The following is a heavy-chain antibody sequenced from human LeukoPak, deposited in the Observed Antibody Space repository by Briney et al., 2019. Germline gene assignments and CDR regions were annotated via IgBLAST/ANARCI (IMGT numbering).Heavy chain of an antibody. J-gene: IGHJ4*02. CDR2: INEDGSDK. D-gene: IGHD3-9*01. Sequence: GGSLRLSCVGSGFTFSRFWMGWVRQAPGKGLECVANINEDGSDKYYVESLRGRFTISRDNAKNSLFLQMNSPRAEDTAIYYCVAGHYDSYGRGQGTLVTVSS. CDR3: VAGHYDSYG. V-gene: IGHV3-7*01. CDR1: GFTFSRFW.